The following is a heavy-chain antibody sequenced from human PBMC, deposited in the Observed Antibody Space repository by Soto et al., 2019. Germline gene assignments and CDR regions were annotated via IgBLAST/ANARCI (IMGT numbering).Heavy chain of an antibody. Sequence: LQLQESGSGLVKPSQTLSLTCAVSGGSISSGGYSWSWIRQPPGKGLEWIGYMYHSGITYYNTSLQRRVTLSTDRPKSQFSLKLSSVTATDTAVYYCARVPGYWGQGRLVTVSS. J-gene: IGHJ4*02. CDR1: GGSISSGGYS. D-gene: IGHD2-2*01. CDR2: MYHSGIT. CDR3: ARVPGY. V-gene: IGHV4-30-2*01.